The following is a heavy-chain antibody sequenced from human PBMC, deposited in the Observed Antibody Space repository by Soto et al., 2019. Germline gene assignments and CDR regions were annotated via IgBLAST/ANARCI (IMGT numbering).Heavy chain of an antibody. CDR2: INSDGSST. Sequence: EVQLVESGGGLVQPGGSLRLSCAASGFTFSSYWMHWVRQAPGKGLVWVSRINSDGSSTSYADSVKGRFTISRDNAKNTLYLQMNSLRAEDTAVYYCGGSGWYRGYDYWGQGTLVTFAS. J-gene: IGHJ4*02. D-gene: IGHD6-19*01. CDR1: GFTFSSYW. CDR3: GGSGWYRGYDY. V-gene: IGHV3-74*01.